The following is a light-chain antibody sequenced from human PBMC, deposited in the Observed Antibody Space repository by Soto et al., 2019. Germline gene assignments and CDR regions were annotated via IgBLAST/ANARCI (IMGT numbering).Light chain of an antibody. Sequence: DVVMTQSPLSLPVTLGQPASISCRSSQSLIHSDGDTYLNWFQQRPGQSPRRLIYKVSDRDSGVPARFTGSGSGTDFTLKISRVEAEDVGVYYCMQGTHWPWTFGQGTEVDIK. CDR3: MQGTHWPWT. V-gene: IGKV2-30*02. J-gene: IGKJ1*01. CDR2: KVS. CDR1: QSLIHSDGDTY.